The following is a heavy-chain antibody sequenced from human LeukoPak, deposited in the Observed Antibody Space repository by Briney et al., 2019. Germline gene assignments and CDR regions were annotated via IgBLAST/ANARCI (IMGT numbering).Heavy chain of an antibody. CDR3: ARSLSTGRTYPDY. CDR1: GYTFTSYA. CDR2: IIPILGIA. V-gene: IGHV1-69*04. J-gene: IGHJ4*02. Sequence: SVKVSCKASGYTFTSYAISWVRQAPGQGLEWMGRIIPILGIANYAQKFQGRVTITADKSTSTAYMELSSLRSEDTAVYYCARSLSTGRTYPDYWGQGTLVTVSS. D-gene: IGHD1-1*01.